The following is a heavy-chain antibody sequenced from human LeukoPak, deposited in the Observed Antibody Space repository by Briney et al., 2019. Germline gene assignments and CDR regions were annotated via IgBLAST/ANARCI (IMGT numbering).Heavy chain of an antibody. CDR3: ARVLSSSWGAYYYGMDV. V-gene: IGHV3-11*06. CDR2: ISSRSSYT. Sequence: GGSLRLSCAASGFTFSDYYMSWIRQAPGKGLEWVSYISSRSSYTKYADSVEGRLTISRDNAKNSLYLQMNSLRAEDTAVYYCARVLSSSWGAYYYGMDVWGQGTTVTVSS. J-gene: IGHJ6*02. D-gene: IGHD6-13*01. CDR1: GFTFSDYY.